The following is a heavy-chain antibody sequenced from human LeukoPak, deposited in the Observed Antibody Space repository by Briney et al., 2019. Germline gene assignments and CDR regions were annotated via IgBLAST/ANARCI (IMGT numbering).Heavy chain of an antibody. Sequence: PGGSLRLSCAASGFTFSDYYMSWIRQAPGKGLEWVSYISSSSSYTNYADSVKGRFTISRDNAKNSLYLQMNSLRAEDTAVYYCARDGGYSRGWYDHWGQGTLVTVSS. CDR3: ARDGGYSRGWYDH. CDR2: ISSSSSYT. V-gene: IGHV3-11*06. J-gene: IGHJ5*02. D-gene: IGHD6-19*01. CDR1: GFTFSDYY.